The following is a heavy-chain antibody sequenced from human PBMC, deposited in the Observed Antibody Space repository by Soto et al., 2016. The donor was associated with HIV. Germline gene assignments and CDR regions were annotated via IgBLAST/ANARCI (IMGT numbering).Heavy chain of an antibody. V-gene: IGHV3-21*01. CDR3: ARGDRVGRTYYYYMDV. Sequence: EVQLVESGGGLVKPGESLRLSCAASGFTFSEYSMNWVRQAPGKGLEWISYISSTSTYIYDADSVKGRFTTSRDNARNSLYLQMNSLTAEDTAVYFCARGDRVGRTYYYYMDVWGKGDHGHRLV. CDR2: ISSTSTYI. CDR1: GFTFSEYS. J-gene: IGHJ6*03. D-gene: IGHD1-26*01.